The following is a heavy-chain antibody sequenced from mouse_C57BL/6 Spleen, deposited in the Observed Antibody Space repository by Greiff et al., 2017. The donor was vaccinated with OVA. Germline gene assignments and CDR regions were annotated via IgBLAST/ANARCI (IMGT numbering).Heavy chain of an antibody. CDR1: GYSITSGYY. CDR2: ISYDGSN. D-gene: IGHD1-1*01. Sequence: ESGPGLVKPSPSLSLTCSVTGYSITSGYYWNWIRQFPGNKLEWMGYISYDGSNNYNPSLKNRISITRDTSKNQFFLKLNSVTTEDTATYYCARRYYGSHYFDYWGQGTTLTVAS. CDR3: ARRYYGSHYFDY. V-gene: IGHV3-6*01. J-gene: IGHJ2*01.